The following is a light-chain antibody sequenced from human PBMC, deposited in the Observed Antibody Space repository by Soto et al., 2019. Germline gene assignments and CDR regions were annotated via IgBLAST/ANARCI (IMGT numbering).Light chain of an antibody. V-gene: IGLV2-11*01. CDR2: EVN. J-gene: IGLJ2*01. CDR1: SRDIGYYNY. CDR3: CSDAGNSVI. Sequence: QSVLTQPRSVSGSPGQSVTISCTGTSRDIGYYNYVSWYQQRPGKPPKLMSYEVNQRPSGVPDRFFGSKSANTASLTISGLQTEDEADYSCCSDAGNSVIFGGGTKVTVL.